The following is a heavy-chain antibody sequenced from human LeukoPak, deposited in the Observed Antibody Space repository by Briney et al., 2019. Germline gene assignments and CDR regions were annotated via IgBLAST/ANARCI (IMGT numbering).Heavy chain of an antibody. CDR3: ARNRGTGYYLNDAVDI. Sequence: GGSLRLSCAASGFTFSSYEMNWVRQAPGKGLEWVSYISSSGSTIYYADSVKGRFTISRDNAKNSLYLQMNSLRAEDTAVYYCARNRGTGYYLNDAVDIWGQGTMVTVSS. D-gene: IGHD3/OR15-3a*01. CDR2: ISSSGSTI. J-gene: IGHJ3*02. V-gene: IGHV3-48*03. CDR1: GFTFSSYE.